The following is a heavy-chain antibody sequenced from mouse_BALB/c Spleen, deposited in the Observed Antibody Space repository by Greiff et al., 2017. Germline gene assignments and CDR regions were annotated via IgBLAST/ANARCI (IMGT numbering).Heavy chain of an antibody. CDR2: IWAGGST. CDR1: GFSLTSYG. CDR3: AREDYYYGSSIGAMDY. D-gene: IGHD1-1*01. J-gene: IGHJ4*01. Sequence: VQRVESGPGLVAPSQSLSITCTVSGFSLTSYGVHWVRQPPGKGLEWLGVIWAGGSTNYNSALMSRLSISKDNSKSQVFLKMNSLQTDDTAMYYCAREDYYYGSSIGAMDYWGQGTSVTVSS. V-gene: IGHV2-9*02.